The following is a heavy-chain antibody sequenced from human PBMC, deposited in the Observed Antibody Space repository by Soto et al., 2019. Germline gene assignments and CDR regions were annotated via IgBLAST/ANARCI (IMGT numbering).Heavy chain of an antibody. J-gene: IGHJ6*02. D-gene: IGHD3-22*01. CDR3: ARSSGWRQVVGYKDGLDV. Sequence: QVQLVESGGGLVKSGGSLRLSCAVSGFTVSDHYMTWIRQAPGQGVEWVSYIRSSGTYTNYADSVKGRFIISRGIAQNSLWLQITSLRAEDTAVYYCARSSGWRQVVGYKDGLDVWGQGTAVTVSS. CDR2: IRSSGTYT. CDR1: GFTVSDHY. V-gene: IGHV3-11*06.